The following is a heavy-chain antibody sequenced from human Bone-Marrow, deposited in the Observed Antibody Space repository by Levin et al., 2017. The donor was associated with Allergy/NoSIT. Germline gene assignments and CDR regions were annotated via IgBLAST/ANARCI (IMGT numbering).Heavy chain of an antibody. CDR1: GFNFRSNA. Sequence: QSGESLKISCVVSGFNFRSNAMHWVRQAPGKGLEWVALITYDGTRKHYRDSVKGRFTISRDDSKNTVYLQMNSLTTDDTAVYYCARDRRRLDYSEYVGEIDHWGQGTLVTVSA. D-gene: IGHD4-11*01. CDR2: ITYDGTRK. J-gene: IGHJ4*02. V-gene: IGHV3-30*03. CDR3: ARDRRRLDYSEYVGEIDH.